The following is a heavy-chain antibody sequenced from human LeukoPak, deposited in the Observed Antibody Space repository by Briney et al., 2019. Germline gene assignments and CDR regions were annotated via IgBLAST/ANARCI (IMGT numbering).Heavy chain of an antibody. CDR1: GFTFSSYA. CDR2: ISGSGSNT. J-gene: IGHJ5*02. D-gene: IGHD3-10*01. Sequence: GGSLRLSCAASGFTFSSYAMSWVRQAPGKGLEWVSAISGSGSNTYYADSVKGRFTISRDNSKNTLYLQMNSLRAEDTAVYYCARDRGSGSYSNWFDPWGQGTLVTVSS. CDR3: ARDRGSGSYSNWFDP. V-gene: IGHV3-23*01.